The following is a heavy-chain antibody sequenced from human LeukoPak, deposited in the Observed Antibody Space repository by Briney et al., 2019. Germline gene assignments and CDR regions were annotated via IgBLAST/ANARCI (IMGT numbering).Heavy chain of an antibody. J-gene: IGHJ4*02. CDR1: GFTFSSYS. V-gene: IGHV3-21*01. Sequence: GGSLRLSCAASGFTFSSYSMNWVRQAPGKGLEWVSSISSSSYIYYADSVKGRFTISRDNAKNSLYLQMNSLRAEDTAVYYCARDASGYGSGRLDYWGQGTLVTVSS. CDR3: ARDASGYGSGRLDY. D-gene: IGHD3-10*01. CDR2: ISSSSYI.